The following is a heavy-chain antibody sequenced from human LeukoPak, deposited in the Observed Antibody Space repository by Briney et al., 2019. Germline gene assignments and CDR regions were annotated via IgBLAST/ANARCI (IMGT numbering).Heavy chain of an antibody. V-gene: IGHV4-34*01. J-gene: IGHJ4*02. CDR2: INHSGST. CDR1: GGSFSGYY. CDR3: ARGGMDIVVVPAANRAPNFDY. D-gene: IGHD2-2*03. Sequence: SETLSLTCAVYGGSFSGYYWSWIRQPPGKGLEWIGEINHSGSTNYNPSLKSRVTISVDTSKNQFSLKLSSVTAADTAVYYCARGGMDIVVVPAANRAPNFDYWGQGTLVTVSS.